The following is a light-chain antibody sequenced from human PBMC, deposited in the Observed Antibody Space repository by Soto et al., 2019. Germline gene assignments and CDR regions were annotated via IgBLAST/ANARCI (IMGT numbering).Light chain of an antibody. Sequence: EIVMTQSPAPRSVSPGERATLSCRASQSVSSYLDWYQQKPGLPPRLLIYDTSTRATGIPDRFSGSGSGTDFTLTSSSLQSADFAVYYCQQYSNWPPLYTFGRGTKLQLK. CDR1: QSVSSY. CDR2: DTS. J-gene: IGKJ2*01. CDR3: QQYSNWPPLYT. V-gene: IGKV3-15*01.